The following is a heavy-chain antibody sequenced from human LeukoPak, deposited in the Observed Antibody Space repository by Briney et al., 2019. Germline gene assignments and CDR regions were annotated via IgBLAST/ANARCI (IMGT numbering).Heavy chain of an antibody. CDR1: GGSISSYY. D-gene: IGHD1-20*01. Sequence: SETLSLTCTVSGGSISSYYWSWIRQPPGKGLEWIGYIYYSGSTYYNPSLKSRVTISVDTSKNQFSLKLSSVTAADTAVYYCATTHNWNFDYWGQGTLVTVSS. CDR2: IYYSGST. J-gene: IGHJ4*02. V-gene: IGHV4-59*12. CDR3: ATTHNWNFDY.